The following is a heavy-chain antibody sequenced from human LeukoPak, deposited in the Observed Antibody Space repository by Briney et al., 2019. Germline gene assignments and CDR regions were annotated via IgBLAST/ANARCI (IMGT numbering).Heavy chain of an antibody. CDR1: GYRFNSYW. D-gene: IGHD3-3*01. V-gene: IGHV5-51*01. CDR2: IYPGDSDR. CDR3: AKGAYYDFWYFDY. J-gene: IGHJ4*02. Sequence: GESLKISCKGSGYRFNSYWIAWVRQMPGKGLEWMGIIYPGDSDRKYGPSFQGQVTFSADKSISTAYLQWSSLKASDTAMYYCAKGAYYDFWYFDYWGQGTLVTVSS.